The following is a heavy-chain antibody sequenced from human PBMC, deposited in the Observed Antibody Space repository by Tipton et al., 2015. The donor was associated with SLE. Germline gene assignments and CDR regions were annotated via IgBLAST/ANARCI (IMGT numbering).Heavy chain of an antibody. CDR3: TSAEFSSNWYMYWHFDL. D-gene: IGHD6-13*01. J-gene: IGHJ2*01. CDR2: IDHSGVT. V-gene: IGHV4-34*01. Sequence: TLSLTCAVYGRSFIGSYWTWIRQPPGKGLEWIGDIDHSGVTHYNPSLKSRVTISRDTSGNQFSLNLSSVTASDTAVYFCTSAEFSSNWYMYWHFDLWGRGTLFTVSS. CDR1: GRSFIGSY.